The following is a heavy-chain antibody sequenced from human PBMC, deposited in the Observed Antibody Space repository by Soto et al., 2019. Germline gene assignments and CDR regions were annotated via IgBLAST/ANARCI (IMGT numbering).Heavy chain of an antibody. J-gene: IGHJ5*02. V-gene: IGHV4-31*03. Sequence: QVQLQESGPGLVKPSQTLSLTCTVSGGSISSGGYYGSWIRQHPGKGLEGIGYIYYSGSTYYNPSLKSRVTISVDTSKNQFSLKLSSVTAADTAVYYCARTTYYDILTGGNWFDPWGQGTLVTVSS. CDR1: GGSISSGGYY. CDR3: ARTTYYDILTGGNWFDP. CDR2: IYYSGST. D-gene: IGHD3-9*01.